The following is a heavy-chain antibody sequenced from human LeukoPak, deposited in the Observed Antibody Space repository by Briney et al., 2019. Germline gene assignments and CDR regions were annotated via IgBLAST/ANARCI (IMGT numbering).Heavy chain of an antibody. Sequence: GGSLRLSRAASGFTFDDYGMSWVRQAPGKGLEWVSGINWNGGSTGYADSVEGRFTISRDNAKNSLYLQMNSLRAEDTALYYCARSPRGDFWSGYSSMYYMDVWGKGTTVTVSS. CDR1: GFTFDDYG. D-gene: IGHD3-3*01. CDR3: ARSPRGDFWSGYSSMYYMDV. CDR2: INWNGGST. J-gene: IGHJ6*03. V-gene: IGHV3-20*04.